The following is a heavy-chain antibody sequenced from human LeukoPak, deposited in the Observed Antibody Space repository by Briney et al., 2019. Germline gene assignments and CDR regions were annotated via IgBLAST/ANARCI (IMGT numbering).Heavy chain of an antibody. D-gene: IGHD3-22*01. Sequence: PSDTLSLTCTVSGGSISSYYWSWIRQPPGKGLEWIGYIYYSGSTNYNPSLKSRVTISVDTSKNQFSLKPSSVTAADTAVYYCARSYDSSGYSSFWYWGQGTLVTVSS. V-gene: IGHV4-59*07. CDR3: ARSYDSSGYSSFWY. CDR2: IYYSGST. J-gene: IGHJ4*02. CDR1: GGSISSYY.